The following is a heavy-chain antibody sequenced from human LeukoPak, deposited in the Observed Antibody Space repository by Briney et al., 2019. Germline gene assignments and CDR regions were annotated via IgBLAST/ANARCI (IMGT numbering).Heavy chain of an antibody. V-gene: IGHV4-31*03. CDR3: ATTSRDFWSGLFDY. CDR1: GGSISSGGYY. Sequence: SQTLSLTCTVSGGSISSGGYYWSWIRQHPGKGLEWIGYIYYSGSTYYNPSLKSRVTISVDTSKNQFSLKLSSVTAADTAVYYCATTSRDFWSGLFDYWGQGTLVTVSS. J-gene: IGHJ4*02. D-gene: IGHD3-3*01. CDR2: IYYSGST.